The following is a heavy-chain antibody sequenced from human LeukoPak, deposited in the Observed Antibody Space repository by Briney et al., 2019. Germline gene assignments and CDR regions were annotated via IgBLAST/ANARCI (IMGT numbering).Heavy chain of an antibody. J-gene: IGHJ4*02. CDR2: ISGSGGST. CDR3: AKDPRYYGSGSYYNWYYFDY. Sequence: ETLSLTCTVSGGSISRYYWSWIRQAPGKGLEWVSAISGSGGSTYYADSVKGRSTISRDNSKNTLYLQMDSLRAEDTAVYYCAKDPRYYGSGSYYNWYYFDYWGQGTLVTVSS. CDR1: GGSISRYY. V-gene: IGHV3-23*01. D-gene: IGHD3-10*01.